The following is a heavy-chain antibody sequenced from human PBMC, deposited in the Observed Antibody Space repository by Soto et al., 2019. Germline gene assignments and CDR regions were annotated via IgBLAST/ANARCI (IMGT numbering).Heavy chain of an antibody. CDR3: ARQLRFLEWLHYYYMDV. D-gene: IGHD3-3*01. CDR1: GGSISSSSYY. Sequence: NPSETLSLTCTVSGGSISSSSYYWGWIRQPPGKGLEWIGSIYYSGSTYYNPSLKSRVTISVDTSKNQFSLKLSSVTAADTAVYYCARQLRFLEWLHYYYMDVWGKGTTVT. J-gene: IGHJ6*03. V-gene: IGHV4-39*01. CDR2: IYYSGST.